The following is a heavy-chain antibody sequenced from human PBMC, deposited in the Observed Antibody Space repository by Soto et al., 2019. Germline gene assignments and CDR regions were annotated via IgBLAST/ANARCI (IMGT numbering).Heavy chain of an antibody. CDR2: ISGSGVST. V-gene: IGHV3-23*01. CDR1: GFNLRGHD. J-gene: IGHJ6*02. Sequence: GGSQRLLYAAFGFNLRGHDWSWIRQDPGKRVEWVSAISGSGVSTYYADCVKGRFTISRDNSKNTLYLQMNSLKADDTAVYYCAKVSVGPLTVTDYCYYGLGVWGQGTTVSFSS. CDR3: AKVSVGPLTVTDYCYYGLGV. D-gene: IGHD3-16*02.